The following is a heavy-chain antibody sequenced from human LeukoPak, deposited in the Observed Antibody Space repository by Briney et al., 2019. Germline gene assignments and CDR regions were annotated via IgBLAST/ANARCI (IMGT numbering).Heavy chain of an antibody. CDR2: ISWNSGSI. CDR3: AKDADLGYCSGGSCYLFDY. CDR1: GFTFDDYA. V-gene: IGHV3-9*01. J-gene: IGHJ4*02. D-gene: IGHD2-15*01. Sequence: GGSLRLSCAASGFTFDDYAMHWVRQAPGEGLEWVSGISWNSGSIGYADSVKGRFTISRDNAKNSLYLQMNSLRAEDTALYYCAKDADLGYCSGGSCYLFDYWGQGTLVTVSS.